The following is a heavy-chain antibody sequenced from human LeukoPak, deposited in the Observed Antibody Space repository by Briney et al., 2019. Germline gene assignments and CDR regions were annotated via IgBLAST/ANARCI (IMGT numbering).Heavy chain of an antibody. Sequence: SGGSLRLSCAASGFTFSSYAMSWVRQAPGKGLEWVSAISGSGGSTYYADSVKGRFTISRDNSKNTLYLQMNSLRAEDTAVYYCAKLYDYVWGYFDYWGQGTLVTVSS. D-gene: IGHD3-16*01. V-gene: IGHV3-23*01. CDR1: GFTFSSYA. CDR3: AKLYDYVWGYFDY. CDR2: ISGSGGST. J-gene: IGHJ4*02.